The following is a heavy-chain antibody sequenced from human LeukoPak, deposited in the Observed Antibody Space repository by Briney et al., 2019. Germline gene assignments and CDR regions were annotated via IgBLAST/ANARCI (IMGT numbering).Heavy chain of an antibody. Sequence: GGSLRLSCAASGFTFSSYAMSWVRQAPGKGLEYVSSISSSSSHIYYADSVKGRFTISRDNTKSSLYLQMNSLRAEDMAVYYCARGYCGGDCYGDWGQGTLVTVSS. CDR3: ARGYCGGDCYGD. CDR2: ISSSSSHI. D-gene: IGHD2-21*02. V-gene: IGHV3-21*01. CDR1: GFTFSSYA. J-gene: IGHJ1*01.